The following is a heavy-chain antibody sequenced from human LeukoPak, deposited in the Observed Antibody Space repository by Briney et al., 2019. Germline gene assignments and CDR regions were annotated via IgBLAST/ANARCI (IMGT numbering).Heavy chain of an antibody. Sequence: QPGGSLRLSCAASGLTVSSNYMSWVRQAPGKGLEWVSVIYSGGSTYYAGSVKGRFTISRDNSKNTLYLQMDTLRAEDTAVYYCARVDTAVVGYYYGMGVWGQGTTLPVFS. J-gene: IGHJ6*02. CDR3: ARVDTAVVGYYYGMGV. CDR1: GLTVSSNY. V-gene: IGHV3-53*01. CDR2: IYSGGST. D-gene: IGHD5-18*01.